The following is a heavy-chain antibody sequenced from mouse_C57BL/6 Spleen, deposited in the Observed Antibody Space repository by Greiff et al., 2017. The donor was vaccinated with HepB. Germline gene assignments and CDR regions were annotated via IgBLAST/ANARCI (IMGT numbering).Heavy chain of an antibody. Sequence: EVQGVESGEGLVKPGGSLKLSCAASGFTFSSYAMSWVRQTPEKRLEWVAYISSGGDYIYYADTVKGRFTISRDNARNTLYLQMSSLKSEDTAMYYCTRDWDDGYYPYFDYWGQGTTLTVSS. CDR1: GFTFSSYA. V-gene: IGHV5-9-1*02. CDR2: ISSGGDYI. D-gene: IGHD2-3*01. J-gene: IGHJ2*01. CDR3: TRDWDDGYYPYFDY.